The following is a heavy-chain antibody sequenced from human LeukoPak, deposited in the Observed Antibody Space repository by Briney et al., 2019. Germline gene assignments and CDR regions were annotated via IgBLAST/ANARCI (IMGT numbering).Heavy chain of an antibody. CDR1: VGTFKNYG. CDR2: IIPMSGIG. Sequence: ASVKASFKASVGTFKNYGISWVRQAPGQGLEWMGRIIPMSGIGNYAQKIKGRVTITADKSTSIAYLELTSLRSNDTAVYYCAKSKGEHNFWSGQSDYFDSWGQGTLVIVSS. D-gene: IGHD3-3*01. CDR3: AKSKGEHNFWSGQSDYFDS. J-gene: IGHJ4*02. V-gene: IGHV1-69*04.